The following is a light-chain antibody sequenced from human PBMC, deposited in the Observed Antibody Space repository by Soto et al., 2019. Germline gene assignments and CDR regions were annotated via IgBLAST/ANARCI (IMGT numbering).Light chain of an antibody. CDR3: TSFSSSTSLYA. CDR1: TRDIAGYNY. V-gene: IGLV2-14*01. J-gene: IGLJ1*01. CDR2: QVT. Sequence: QSVLTQPASVSGSLGQSITISCTGTTRDIAGYNYISWYQQLPGKAPKLMIYQVTIRPSGISNRFSGSKSGNTASLTISGLQAEDEADYYCTSFSSSTSLYAVGTGTKV.